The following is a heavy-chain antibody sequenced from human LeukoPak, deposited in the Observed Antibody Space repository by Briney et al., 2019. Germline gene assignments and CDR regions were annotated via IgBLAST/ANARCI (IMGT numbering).Heavy chain of an antibody. Sequence: GASVKVSCKASGYAFTNYDINWVRQATGQGLEWMGWMNPHSANTGYSQKFQGRITMTWNTSISTAYMELSSLTSEDTAIYYCAREDYYGSGSFSNWFDPWGQGTLVTVSS. J-gene: IGHJ5*02. CDR3: AREDYYGSGSFSNWFDP. CDR2: MNPHSANT. D-gene: IGHD3-10*01. V-gene: IGHV1-8*01. CDR1: GYAFTNYD.